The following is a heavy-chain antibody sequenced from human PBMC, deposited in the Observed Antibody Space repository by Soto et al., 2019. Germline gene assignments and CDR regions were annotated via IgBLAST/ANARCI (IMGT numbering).Heavy chain of an antibody. Sequence: SVKVSCKASGGTFSSYAISWVRQAPGQGLEWMGGIIPIFGTANYAQKFQGRVTITADESTSTAYMELSSLRSEDTAVYYCARDISLSYGSGSTYYYYYGMDVWGQGTTVTVSS. CDR3: ARDISLSYGSGSTYYYYYGMDV. CDR2: IIPIFGTA. CDR1: GGTFSSYA. J-gene: IGHJ6*02. V-gene: IGHV1-69*13. D-gene: IGHD3-10*01.